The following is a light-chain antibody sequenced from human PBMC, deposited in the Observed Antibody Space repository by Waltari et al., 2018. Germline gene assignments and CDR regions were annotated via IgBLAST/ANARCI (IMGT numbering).Light chain of an antibody. Sequence: EIVMTQSPATLSVSPGERASFSCRASENIANNLAWYQQKPRPPLRLLIYGASTRATAIPAIFSASASERDFYLTISSLQSEDFVGYYCQQYSTWPRVTFGGGTKVEIK. CDR2: GAS. J-gene: IGKJ4*01. CDR3: QQYSTWPRVT. V-gene: IGKV3-15*01. CDR1: ENIANN.